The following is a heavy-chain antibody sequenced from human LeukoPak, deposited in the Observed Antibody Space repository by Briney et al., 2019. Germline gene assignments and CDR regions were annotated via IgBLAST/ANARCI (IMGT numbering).Heavy chain of an antibody. J-gene: IGHJ6*03. Sequence: ASETLSLTCTVSGGSISSYYWSWIRQPPGKGLEWIGYIYYSGSTNYNPSLKSRVTISVDTSKNQFSLRLSSVTAADTAVYYCARVTDDTRSYYYMDVWGKGTTVAVSS. CDR2: IYYSGST. D-gene: IGHD3-22*01. V-gene: IGHV4-59*08. CDR1: GGSISSYY. CDR3: ARVTDDTRSYYYMDV.